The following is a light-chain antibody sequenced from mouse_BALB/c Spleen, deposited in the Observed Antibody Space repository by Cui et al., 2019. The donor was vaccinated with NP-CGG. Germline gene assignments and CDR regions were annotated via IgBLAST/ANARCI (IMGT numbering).Light chain of an antibody. J-gene: IGLJ1*01. CDR3: ALWYSNHWV. V-gene: IGLV1*01. CDR1: TGAVTTSNY. Sequence: VVTQQSALTTSPGETVTLTCRSTTGAVTTSNYANWVQEKPDHLFTGLIGGTNNRAPGVPARFSGSLIGDKAALTITGAQTEDEAIYFCALWYSNHWVFGGGTKLTVL. CDR2: GTN.